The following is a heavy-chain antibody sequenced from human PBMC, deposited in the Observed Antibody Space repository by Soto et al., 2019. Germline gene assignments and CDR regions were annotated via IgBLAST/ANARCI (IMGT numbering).Heavy chain of an antibody. CDR1: GFTFSSYG. CDR3: AKDRGSDIVLVPAAVSAQGPLH. V-gene: IGHV3-30*18. D-gene: IGHD2-2*01. CDR2: ISYDGSNK. J-gene: IGHJ4*02. Sequence: QVQLVESGGGVVQPGRSLRLSCAASGFTFSSYGMHWVRQAPGKGLEWVAVISYDGSNKYYADSVKGRFTISRDNSKNRLNLQMNSLRAEDTAVYYCAKDRGSDIVLVPAAVSAQGPLHWGQGPLVTVSS.